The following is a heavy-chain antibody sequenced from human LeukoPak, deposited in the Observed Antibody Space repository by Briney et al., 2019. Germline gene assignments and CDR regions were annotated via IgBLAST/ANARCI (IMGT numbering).Heavy chain of an antibody. CDR3: ARASESHWLHNTQNHCFDP. J-gene: IGHJ5*02. D-gene: IGHD5-24*01. V-gene: IGHV3-48*04. CDR1: GFTFSRYH. Sequence: GGSLRLSCTVSGFTFSRYHMNWVRQAPGKGLEWVSYITSSSSTIYYADSVRGRFTISRDNPNNSLYLQMNSLRAEDTAVYYCARASESHWLHNTQNHCFDPWGQGTLVTVSS. CDR2: ITSSSSTI.